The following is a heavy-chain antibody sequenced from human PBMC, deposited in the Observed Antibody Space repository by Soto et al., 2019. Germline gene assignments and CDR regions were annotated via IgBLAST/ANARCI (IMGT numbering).Heavy chain of an antibody. CDR1: GGTFSSYT. J-gene: IGHJ4*02. Sequence: QVQLVQSGAEVKKPGSSVKVSCKASGGTFSSYTITWVRQAPGKGLEWMGRIIPILGIANYAQKFQGRVTITADKSTGTAYTEPSSLRSEETAVYYFPYITPYWGQVTPVTFST. V-gene: IGHV1-69*02. CDR3: PYITPY. CDR2: IIPILGIA.